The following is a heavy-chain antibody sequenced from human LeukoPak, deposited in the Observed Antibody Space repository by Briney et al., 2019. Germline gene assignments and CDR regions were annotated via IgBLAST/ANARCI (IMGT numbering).Heavy chain of an antibody. CDR1: GYTFTSYG. CDR2: ISAYNGNT. V-gene: IGHV1-18*04. Sequence: ASVKVSCKASGYTFTSYGISWVRQAPGQGLERMGWISAYNGNTNYAQKLQGRVTMTTDTSTSTAYMELRSLRSDDTAVYYCARDLEGCSSTSCLYYWGQGTLVTVSS. D-gene: IGHD2-2*01. CDR3: ARDLEGCSSTSCLYY. J-gene: IGHJ4*02.